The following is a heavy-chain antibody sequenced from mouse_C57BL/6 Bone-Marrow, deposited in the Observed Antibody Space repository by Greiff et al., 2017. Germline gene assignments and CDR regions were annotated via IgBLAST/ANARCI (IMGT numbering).Heavy chain of an antibody. CDR1: GFTFSDYG. CDR2: ISSGSSTI. Sequence: EVQLQESGGGLVKPGGSLKLSCAVSGFTFSDYGMNWVRQAPEKGLEWVAYISSGSSTIYYADTVKGRFTICSDTAKNTLFLQMTSLRSENTAMYYCARRLGYAMDYWGQGTSVTVSS. D-gene: IGHD2-4*01. V-gene: IGHV5-17*01. CDR3: ARRLGYAMDY. J-gene: IGHJ4*01.